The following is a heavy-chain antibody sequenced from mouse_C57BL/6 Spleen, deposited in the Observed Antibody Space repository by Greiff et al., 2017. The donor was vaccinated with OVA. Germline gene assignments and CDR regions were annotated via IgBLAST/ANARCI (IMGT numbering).Heavy chain of an antibody. D-gene: IGHD1-1*01. CDR1: GFTFTDYY. CDR2: IRNKANGYTT. Sequence: EVKVVESGGGLVQPGGSLSLSCAASGFTFTDYYMSWVRQPPGKALEWLGFIRNKANGYTTEYSASVKGRFTISRDNSQSILYLQMKALRAEDSATYYCASPYYGSSYEYFDVWGTGTTVTVSS. CDR3: ASPYYGSSYEYFDV. J-gene: IGHJ1*03. V-gene: IGHV7-3*01.